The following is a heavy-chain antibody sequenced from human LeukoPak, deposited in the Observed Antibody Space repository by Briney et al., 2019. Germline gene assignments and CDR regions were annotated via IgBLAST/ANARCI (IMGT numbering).Heavy chain of an antibody. CDR3: ARGAPPRRSYDSSGYYSYYFDY. CDR1: GYTFTNYG. J-gene: IGHJ4*02. CDR2: ISTYNGHT. V-gene: IGHV1-18*01. D-gene: IGHD3-22*01. Sequence: GASVKVSCKASGYTFTNYGLIWVRQAPGQGLEWLGWISTYNGHTKYTQKLQGRVTMTTDTSTSTAYTELRSLRSADTAVYYCARGAPPRRSYDSSGYYSYYFDYWGQGTLVTVSS.